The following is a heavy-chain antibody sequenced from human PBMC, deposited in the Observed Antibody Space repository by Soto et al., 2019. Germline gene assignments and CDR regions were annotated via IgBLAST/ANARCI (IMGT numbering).Heavy chain of an antibody. CDR2: IHSSGST. Sequence: PSETLSLTCTGSGASMNIYHWSLIRQPAGKGLEWIGHIHSSGSTNYNPSLKSRVKMSVDTSKNQFSLRLMSLTAADTAVYYCARDQGVAAAGLTWFDPWGQGSLVTVSS. J-gene: IGHJ5*02. V-gene: IGHV4-4*07. CDR1: GASMNIYH. CDR3: ARDQGVAAAGLTWFDP. D-gene: IGHD6-13*01.